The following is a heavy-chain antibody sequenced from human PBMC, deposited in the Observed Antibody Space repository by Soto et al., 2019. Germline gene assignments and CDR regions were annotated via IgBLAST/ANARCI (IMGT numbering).Heavy chain of an antibody. CDR2: IYSGGST. D-gene: IGHD3-10*01. CDR1: GFTVSSNY. CDR3: ARDFPWFGESNYYYGMDV. J-gene: IGHJ6*02. Sequence: GGSLRLSCAASGFTVSSNYMSWVRQAPGKGLEWVSVIYSGGSTYYADSVKGRFTISRDNSKNTLYLQMNSLRAEDTAVYYRARDFPWFGESNYYYGMDVWGQGTTVTVSS. V-gene: IGHV3-53*01.